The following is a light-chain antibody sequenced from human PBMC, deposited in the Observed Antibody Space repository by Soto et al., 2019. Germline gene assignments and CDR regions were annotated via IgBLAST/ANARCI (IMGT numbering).Light chain of an antibody. CDR3: NSYTNSSAVV. J-gene: IGLJ2*01. CDR1: RDDIGAYDY. CDR2: EVT. V-gene: IGLV2-14*01. Sequence: QSGLTQPASVSGSPGQSITISCAGTRDDIGAYDYVSWYQQHPGNAPRLLVYEVTNRPSGVSDRFSGSKSGNTASLTISGLQAEDEADYYRNSYTNSSAVVFGGGTKVTVL.